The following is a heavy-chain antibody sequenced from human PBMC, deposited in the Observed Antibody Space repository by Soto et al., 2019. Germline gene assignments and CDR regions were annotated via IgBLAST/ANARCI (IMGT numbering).Heavy chain of an antibody. CDR1: GGAFNNYA. D-gene: IGHD6-13*01. Sequence: QVQLVQSGAEVKRPGSSVKVSCKASGGAFNNYAIYWVRQAPGQGLEWLGTIVPVFPSVYYAPRFQGRLAISADGSTDTVYMMLTSLKSEDTAVDYCAREMPSTAAAYFYYSLNVWGQGTSVTVS. V-gene: IGHV1-69*18. CDR3: AREMPSTAAAYFYYSLNV. J-gene: IGHJ6*02. CDR2: IVPVFPSV.